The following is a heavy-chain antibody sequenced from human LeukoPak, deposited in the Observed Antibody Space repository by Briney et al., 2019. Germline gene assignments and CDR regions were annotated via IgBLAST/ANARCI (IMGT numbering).Heavy chain of an antibody. CDR3: ARDWAMVTELDY. J-gene: IGHJ4*02. V-gene: IGHV4-39*02. CDR2: IYYSGST. D-gene: IGHD2-21*02. CDR1: GGSISSSSYY. Sequence: PSETLSLTCTVSGGSISSSSYYWGWIRQPPGKGLEWIGSIYYSGSTYYNPSLKSRVTISVDTSKNQFSLKMSSVTAADTAVYYCARDWAMVTELDYWGQGTLVTVSS.